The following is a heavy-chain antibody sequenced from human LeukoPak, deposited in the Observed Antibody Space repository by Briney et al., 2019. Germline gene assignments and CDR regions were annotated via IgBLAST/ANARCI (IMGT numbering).Heavy chain of an antibody. Sequence: GGSLRLSCAASGFTFSIYAMSWVRQAPGKGLEWGSAISGSGGSTYYEDSVKGRFTISRDNSKNTLYLQMNSLRAEDTAVYYCAKDRPEWLLSYYGMDVRGQGTTVTVSS. J-gene: IGHJ6*02. CDR3: AKDRPEWLLSYYGMDV. D-gene: IGHD3-3*01. CDR1: GFTFSIYA. CDR2: ISGSGGST. V-gene: IGHV3-23*01.